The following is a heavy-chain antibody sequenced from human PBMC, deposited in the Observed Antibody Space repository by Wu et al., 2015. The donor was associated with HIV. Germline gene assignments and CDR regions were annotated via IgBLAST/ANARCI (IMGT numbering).Heavy chain of an antibody. CDR3: VRGARGMPKGAFDI. J-gene: IGHJ3*02. CDR1: GFPFAASY. D-gene: IGHD3-16*01. CDR2: ITPNSGGT. V-gene: IGHV1-2*02. Sequence: QVQLVQSGAELKKPLASVKVSCKTSGFPFAASYIHWLRQAPGQGLEWMAWITPNSGGTNSAQMFQGRVTMTRDTSITTVYLELSSLTSDDTAVYYCVRGARGMPKGAFDIWGQGTLVTVSS.